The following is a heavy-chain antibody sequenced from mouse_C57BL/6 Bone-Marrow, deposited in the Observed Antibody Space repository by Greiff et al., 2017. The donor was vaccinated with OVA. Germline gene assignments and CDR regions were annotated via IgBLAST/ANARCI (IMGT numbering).Heavy chain of an antibody. V-gene: IGHV1-82*01. CDR3: ARKRLGFMDY. D-gene: IGHD4-1*01. CDR2: IYPGDGDT. J-gene: IGHJ4*01. Sequence: VQLQQSGPELVKPGASVKISCKASGYAFSSSWMNWVKQRPGKGLEWIGRIYPGDGDTNYNGKFKGKATLTADKSSSTAYMQLSSLTSEDSAVYFCARKRLGFMDYWGQGTSVTVSS. CDR1: GYAFSSSW.